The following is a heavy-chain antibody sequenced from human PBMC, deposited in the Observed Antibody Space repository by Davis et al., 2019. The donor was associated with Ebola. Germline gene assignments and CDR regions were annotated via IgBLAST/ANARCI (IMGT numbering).Heavy chain of an antibody. D-gene: IGHD6-19*01. J-gene: IGHJ4*02. Sequence: PGGSLRLSCGVSGDSFSGYYWTWIRQPPGKGLEWIASLYYSGSTYYNPSLKSRATISVDPAMNQFSLNLHSVTAADTAVYYCARNSSGFGHFDFWGQGILITVSS. CDR3: ARNSSGFGHFDF. V-gene: IGHV4-34*11. CDR1: GDSFSGYY. CDR2: LYYSGST.